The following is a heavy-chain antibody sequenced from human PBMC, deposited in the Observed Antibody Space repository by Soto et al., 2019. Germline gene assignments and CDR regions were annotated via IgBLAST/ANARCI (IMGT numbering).Heavy chain of an antibody. CDR3: ARESGGATATLDYYYFYMDV. CDR1: GDTFNDYY. CDR2: INPNGGVT. J-gene: IGHJ6*03. V-gene: IGHV1-2*04. D-gene: IGHD5-12*01. Sequence: ASVKVSCKSSGDTFNDYYIHWVRRAPGQGLEWMGWINPNGGVTKYAQKFQGWVTMTRDTSIRTVYMQLSRLRSDDTAVYYCARESGGATATLDYYYFYMDVWGTGTTVTVSS.